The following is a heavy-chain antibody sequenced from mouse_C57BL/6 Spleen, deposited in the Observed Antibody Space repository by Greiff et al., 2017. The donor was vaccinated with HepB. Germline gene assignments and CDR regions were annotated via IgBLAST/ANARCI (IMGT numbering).Heavy chain of an antibody. J-gene: IGHJ2*01. CDR3: ASSRGSSLVDY. CDR2: IYPGNSDT. CDR1: GYTFTSYW. V-gene: IGHV1-5*01. D-gene: IGHD1-1*01. Sequence: VQLQQSGTVLARPGASVKMSCKTSGYTFTSYWMHWVKQRPGQGLEWIGAIYPGNSDTSYNQKFKGKAKLTAVTSASTAYMELSSLTNEDSAVYYCASSRGSSLVDYWGQGTTLTVSS.